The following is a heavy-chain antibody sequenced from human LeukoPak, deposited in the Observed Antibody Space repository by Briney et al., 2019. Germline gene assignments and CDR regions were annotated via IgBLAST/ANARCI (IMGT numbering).Heavy chain of an antibody. CDR1: GFTFSDYY. D-gene: IGHD4-23*01. CDR2: ISGGSSYT. V-gene: IGHV3-11*06. J-gene: IGHJ4*02. CDR3: ARVSLLDDGGLGDY. Sequence: GGSLRLSCAASGFTFSDYYMTWFRQAPGKGLEWVSYISGGSSYTNFADSVKGRFTISRDNAKNSLYLQMNSLRAEDTAVYYCARVSLLDDGGLGDYWGRGTLVTVSS.